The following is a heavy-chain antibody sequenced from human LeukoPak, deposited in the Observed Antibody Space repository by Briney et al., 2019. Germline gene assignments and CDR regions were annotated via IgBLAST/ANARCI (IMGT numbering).Heavy chain of an antibody. CDR3: ARGGNWNDVGDYYYYMDV. CDR1: GFTFSSYS. D-gene: IGHD1-1*01. CDR2: ISSSSSYI. V-gene: IGHV3-21*01. Sequence: PGGSLRLSCAASGFTFSSYSMNWVRQAPGKGLEWVSSISSSSSYIYYADSVKGRFTISRDNAKNSLYLQMNSLRAEDTAVYYCARGGNWNDVGDYYYYMDVWGKGTTVTVSS. J-gene: IGHJ6*03.